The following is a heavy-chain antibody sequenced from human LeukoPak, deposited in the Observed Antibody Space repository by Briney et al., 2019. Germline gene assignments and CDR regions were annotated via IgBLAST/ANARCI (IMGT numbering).Heavy chain of an antibody. D-gene: IGHD2-2*01. V-gene: IGHV3-11*01. CDR3: AKDTQHLQGYFQH. CDR1: GFTFSDYY. J-gene: IGHJ1*01. CDR2: ISSSGSTI. Sequence: PGGSLRLSCAASGFTFSDYYMSWIRQAPGKGLEWVSYISSSGSTIYYADSVKGRFTISRDNSKNTLYLQMNSLRAEDTAIYFCAKDTQHLQGYFQHWGQGTLVTASS.